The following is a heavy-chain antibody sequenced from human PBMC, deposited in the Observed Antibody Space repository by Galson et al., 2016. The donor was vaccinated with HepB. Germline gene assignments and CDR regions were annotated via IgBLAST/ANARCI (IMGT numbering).Heavy chain of an antibody. D-gene: IGHD3-16*01. CDR1: GASLTDYY. J-gene: IGHJ4*02. V-gene: IGHV4-59*13. Sequence: SETLSLTCSVSGASLTDYYWSWVRQIPGKGLEWIGYVYYRGTTSYNPSLRGRVTISVDTSKTQFSLRLKSVTAADTAVYYCTRDLGGGAIPRWGQGTLVTVSS. CDR2: VYYRGTT. CDR3: TRDLGGGAIPR.